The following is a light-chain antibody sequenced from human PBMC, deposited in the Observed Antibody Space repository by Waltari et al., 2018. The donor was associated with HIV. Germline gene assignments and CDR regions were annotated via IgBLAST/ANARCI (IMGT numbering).Light chain of an antibody. J-gene: IGKJ2*01. V-gene: IGKV1-5*03. CDR1: QSISSW. Sequence: TQSPSTLSASVGDRVTITCRASQSISSWLAWYQHKPGKAPNLLIYKASSLESGVPSRFSGSGSGTEFTLTISSLQPDDFATYYCQQYHSYPYTFGQGTKLEIK. CDR2: KAS. CDR3: QQYHSYPYT.